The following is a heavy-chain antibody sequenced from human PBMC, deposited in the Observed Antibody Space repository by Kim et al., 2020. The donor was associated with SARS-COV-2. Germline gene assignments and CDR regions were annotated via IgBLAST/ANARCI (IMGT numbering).Heavy chain of an antibody. Sequence: GGSLRLSCAASGFPFSSYWMSWVRQAPGKGLEWVASIKQDASVKSYVDSVRGRFTISRDNAKNSLSLQMDSLRAEDTALYFCARPSCGGSFGIRGQGTMVTVSS. V-gene: IGHV3-7*01. J-gene: IGHJ3*02. CDR1: GFPFSSYW. CDR3: ARPSCGGSFGI. D-gene: IGHD2-21*01. CDR2: IKQDASVK.